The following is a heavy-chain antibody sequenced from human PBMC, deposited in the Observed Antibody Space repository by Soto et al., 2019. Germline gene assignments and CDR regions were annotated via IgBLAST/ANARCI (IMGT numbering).Heavy chain of an antibody. D-gene: IGHD3-10*01. V-gene: IGHV3-15*07. Sequence: EFQLVESGGGLVKPGGSLRLSCAASGFTFSYAWIVWVRQAPGKGLEWVGRIKSDAAGGTTDYAAPVKGRVTISSDDSKNTVYLQMNSLKAEDTAVYYCTTANYYCSGIHYDGWWDWGQGTQVTVSS. J-gene: IGHJ1*01. CDR2: IKSDAAGGTT. CDR3: TTANYYCSGIHYDGWWD. CDR1: GFTFSYAW.